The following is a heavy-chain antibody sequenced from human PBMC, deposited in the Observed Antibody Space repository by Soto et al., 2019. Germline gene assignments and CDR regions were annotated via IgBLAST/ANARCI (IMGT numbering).Heavy chain of an antibody. CDR1: GYSFTSYW. V-gene: IGHV5-51*01. D-gene: IGHD4-17*01. CDR2: IYPGDSET. Sequence: XESLKISCKGSGYSFTSYWIGWVRQMPGKGLEWMGIIYPGDSETKYSPSFQGQVTISADKSIITAYLQWSSLKASDTAMFYFARAYDYGDSDWFDPWGQGTLVTVSS. J-gene: IGHJ5*02. CDR3: ARAYDYGDSDWFDP.